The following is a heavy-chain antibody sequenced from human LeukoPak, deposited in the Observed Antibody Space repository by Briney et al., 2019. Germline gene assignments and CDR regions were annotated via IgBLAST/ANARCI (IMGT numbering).Heavy chain of an antibody. CDR3: ARDPTTVTKGLDI. CDR1: GGSISSHY. CDR2: ISSIGST. J-gene: IGHJ3*02. D-gene: IGHD4-17*01. V-gene: IGHV4-59*11. Sequence: PSETLSLTCTVSGGSISSHYWSWIRQPPGKGLEWIWYISSIGSTNYNPSLKSRVTVSVDTSKNQFSLKLTSVTAAGTAVYFCARDPTTVTKGLDIWGQGTMVTVSS.